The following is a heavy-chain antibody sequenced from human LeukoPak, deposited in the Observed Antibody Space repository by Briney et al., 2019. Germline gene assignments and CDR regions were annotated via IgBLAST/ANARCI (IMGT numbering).Heavy chain of an antibody. CDR1: GGTFSSYA. Sequence: SVKVSCKASGGTFSSYAISWVRQAPGQGLEWMGGIIPIFGTANYAQEFQGRVTITADESTSTAYMELSSLRSEDTAVYYCARDSKRYSSGWYYYWGQGTLVTVSS. J-gene: IGHJ4*02. D-gene: IGHD6-19*01. CDR2: IIPIFGTA. V-gene: IGHV1-69*13. CDR3: ARDSKRYSSGWYYY.